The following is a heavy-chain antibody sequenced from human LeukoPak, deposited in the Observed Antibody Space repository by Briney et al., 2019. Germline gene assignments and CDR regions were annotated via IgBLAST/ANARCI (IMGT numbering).Heavy chain of an antibody. J-gene: IGHJ4*02. V-gene: IGHV1-2*02. CDR1: GYTFTGYY. CDR3: ATYCSGGSCYASDFDY. Sequence: ASVKVSCKASGYTFTGYYMHWVRQAPGQGLEWMGWINPNSGGTNYAQKFQGRVTMTRDTSISTAYMELSRLRSDDTAVYYCATYCSGGSCYASDFDYWGQGTLVTVSS. CDR2: INPNSGGT. D-gene: IGHD2-15*01.